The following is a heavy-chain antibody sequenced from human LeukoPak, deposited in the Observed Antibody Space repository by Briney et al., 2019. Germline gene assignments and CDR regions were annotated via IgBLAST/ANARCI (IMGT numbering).Heavy chain of an antibody. Sequence: PGGSLRLSCVASGFTFSSYGMSRVRQAPGKGLEWVANIKQDGSEKNYLDSVKGRFTISRDNAKNSLDLQVNSLRAEDTAVYYCARDLRGTLDYWGQGTLVTVSS. CDR3: ARDLRGTLDY. V-gene: IGHV3-7*03. CDR2: IKQDGSEK. D-gene: IGHD3-10*01. CDR1: GFTFSSYG. J-gene: IGHJ4*02.